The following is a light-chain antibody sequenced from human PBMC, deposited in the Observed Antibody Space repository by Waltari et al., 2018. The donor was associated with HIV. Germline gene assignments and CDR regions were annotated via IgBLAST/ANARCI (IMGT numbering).Light chain of an antibody. CDR2: AMS. CDR3: RQATHVPST. CDR1: ASLMHVNANPY. J-gene: IGKJ2*01. Sequence: DIVLTQTPLSSPVTLGQPASISCNSSASLMHVNANPYLNWLHQRPGQPPRLLIFAMSTRFSGVPDRFSGSGAGTHFTLRIGRVEGEDVWVYDCRQATHVPSTSGQGTRLAIK. V-gene: IGKV2-24*01.